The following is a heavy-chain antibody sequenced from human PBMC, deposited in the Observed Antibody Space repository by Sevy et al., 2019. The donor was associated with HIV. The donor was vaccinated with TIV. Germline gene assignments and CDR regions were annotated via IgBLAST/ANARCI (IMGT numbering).Heavy chain of an antibody. CDR1: GFTFSSYE. CDR2: ISTSGKST. D-gene: IGHD3-22*01. Sequence: GGSLRLSCVASGFTFSSYEMNWVRQAPGKGLERVSKISTSGKSTFYADSVEGRVTISRDNTKNSVFLETNNLRVEDTAVYYCLRSGGAYDAGFDPWGQGTLVTVSS. CDR3: LRSGGAYDAGFDP. J-gene: IGHJ5*02. V-gene: IGHV3-48*03.